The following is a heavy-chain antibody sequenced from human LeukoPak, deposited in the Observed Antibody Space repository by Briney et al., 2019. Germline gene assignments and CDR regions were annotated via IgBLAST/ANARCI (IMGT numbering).Heavy chain of an antibody. V-gene: IGHV3-74*01. Sequence: QPGGSLRLSCAASGFTFGTYWMHWVRQVPGKGLVWVSRINTDGSTTNYADSVKGRFTMSRDNAKNTVYLQMNSLRAEDTAVYYCARGVSTLVRRPGYWGQGTLVTVSS. J-gene: IGHJ4*02. CDR3: ARGVSTLVRRPGY. CDR2: INTDGSTT. D-gene: IGHD3-10*01. CDR1: GFTFGTYW.